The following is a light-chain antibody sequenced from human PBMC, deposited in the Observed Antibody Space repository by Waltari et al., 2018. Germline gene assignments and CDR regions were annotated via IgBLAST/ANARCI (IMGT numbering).Light chain of an antibody. V-gene: IGLV4-69*01. CDR1: SGHSSNV. Sequence: QLVLTQSPSASASLGASVKLTCTLSSGHSSNVIAWLQQQPERGPRYSMKVNSDGSDTKGDGIPGLFSGYSAGAERYLTITSRQSEEEADYYCQTGGHGTWVFGRGTTLTVL. CDR3: QTGGHGTWV. J-gene: IGLJ3*02. CDR2: VNSDGSD.